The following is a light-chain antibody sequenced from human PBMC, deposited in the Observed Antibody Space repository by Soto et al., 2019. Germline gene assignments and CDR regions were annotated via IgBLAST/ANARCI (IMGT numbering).Light chain of an antibody. CDR1: QSVFSNSNNKKY. V-gene: IGKV4-1*01. CDR3: QQYYSTPWT. J-gene: IGKJ1*01. Sequence: DIVVTQSADSLAVSLGERATINCKSSQSVFSNSNNKKYLAWYQQKPGQPPKLLIHWASIRESGVPDRFSGSGSGTDFTLTINSLQAKDVAVYYCQQYYSTPWTFGQGTKVEIK. CDR2: WAS.